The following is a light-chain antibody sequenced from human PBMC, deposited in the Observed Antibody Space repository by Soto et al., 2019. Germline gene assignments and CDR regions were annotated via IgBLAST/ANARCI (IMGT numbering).Light chain of an antibody. CDR1: QSVSSN. J-gene: IGKJ1*01. Sequence: EIVMTQSPATLSVSPGERATISCRASQSVSSNLAWYQQKPGQAPRLLIYGASTRATGIPARFSGSGSGTEFTLTFSSLQSEDFAVYYCQQYNNWRTFGQGTKV. V-gene: IGKV3-15*01. CDR3: QQYNNWRT. CDR2: GAS.